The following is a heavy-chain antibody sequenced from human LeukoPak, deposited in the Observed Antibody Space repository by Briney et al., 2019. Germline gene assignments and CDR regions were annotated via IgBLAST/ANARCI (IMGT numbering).Heavy chain of an antibody. CDR2: IYSGGST. J-gene: IGHJ4*02. V-gene: IGHV3-53*01. CDR1: GFTVSSNY. Sequence: GGSLRLSCAASGFTVSSNYMSWVRQAPGKGLEWVSVIYSGGSTYYADSVKGRSTISRDNSKNTLYLQMNSLRAEDTAVYYCARGYQLPPFDYWGQGTLVTVSS. D-gene: IGHD2-2*01. CDR3: ARGYQLPPFDY.